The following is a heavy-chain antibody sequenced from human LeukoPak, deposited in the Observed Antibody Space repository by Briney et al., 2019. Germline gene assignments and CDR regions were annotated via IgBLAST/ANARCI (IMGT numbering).Heavy chain of an antibody. CDR1: GGSISSGGYS. V-gene: IGHV4-30-2*01. J-gene: IGHJ4*02. Sequence: SQTLSLTCAVSGGSISSGGYSWSWIRQPPGKGLEWIGYIYHSGSTYYNPSLKSRATISVDRSKNQFSLKLSSVTAADTAVYYCARGMDFWTGAFDYWGQGTLVTVSS. CDR2: IYHSGST. D-gene: IGHD3/OR15-3a*01. CDR3: ARGMDFWTGAFDY.